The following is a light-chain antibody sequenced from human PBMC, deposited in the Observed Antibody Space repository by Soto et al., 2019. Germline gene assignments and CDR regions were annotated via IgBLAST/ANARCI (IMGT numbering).Light chain of an antibody. CDR3: AAWDDSLNGLV. Sequence: QSVLAQPPSVSEAPRQRVTISCSGSSSNIGNNAVNWYQQLPGKAPKLLIYYDDLLPSGVSDRFSGSKSGTSASLAISGLQSEGEADYYCAAWDDSLNGLVFGTGTKVTVL. CDR2: YDD. CDR1: SSNIGNNA. J-gene: IGLJ1*01. V-gene: IGLV1-36*01.